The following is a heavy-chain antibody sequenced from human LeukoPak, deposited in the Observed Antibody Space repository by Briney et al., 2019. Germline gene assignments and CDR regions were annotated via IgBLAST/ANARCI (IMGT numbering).Heavy chain of an antibody. V-gene: IGHV3-30*03. CDR1: GFTFSSYG. J-gene: IGHJ4*02. CDR2: ISYDGSNK. Sequence: PGGSLRLSCAASGFTFSSYGMHWVRQAPGKGLEWVAVISYDGSNKYYADSVKGRFTISRDNSKNTLYLQMNSLRAEDTAVYYCAREGGVVTTIXFDYWGQGNLVTVSS. D-gene: IGHD2-21*02. CDR3: AREGGVVTTIXFDY.